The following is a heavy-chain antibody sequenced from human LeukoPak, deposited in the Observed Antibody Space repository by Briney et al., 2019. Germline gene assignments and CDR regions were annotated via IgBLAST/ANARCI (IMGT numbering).Heavy chain of an antibody. Sequence: GGSLRLSCAASGFTFSSYWMHWVRQAPGKGLVWVSRINSDGSSTSYADSVKGRFTISRDNAKNTLYLQMNSLRAEDTAVYYCARDYYGSGSYPLFDYWGQGTLGTVSS. V-gene: IGHV3-74*01. CDR2: INSDGSST. J-gene: IGHJ4*02. D-gene: IGHD3-10*01. CDR1: GFTFSSYW. CDR3: ARDYYGSGSYPLFDY.